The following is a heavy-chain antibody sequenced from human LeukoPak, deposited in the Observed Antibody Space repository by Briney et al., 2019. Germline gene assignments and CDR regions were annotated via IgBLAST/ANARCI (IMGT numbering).Heavy chain of an antibody. V-gene: IGHV3-11*04. CDR3: AREGSYGLGYYYYYYGMDV. CDR2: ISSSSSTI. CDR1: GFTFSDYY. D-gene: IGHD5-18*01. J-gene: IGHJ6*02. Sequence: GGSLRLSCAASGFTFSDYYMSWLRQAPGKGLEWVSYISSSSSTIYYADSVKGRFTISRDNAKNSLYLQMNSLRDEDTAVYYCAREGSYGLGYYYYYYGMDVWGQGTTVTVSS.